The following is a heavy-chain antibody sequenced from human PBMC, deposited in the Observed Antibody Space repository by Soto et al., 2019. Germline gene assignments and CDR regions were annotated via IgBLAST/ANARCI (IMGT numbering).Heavy chain of an antibody. CDR1: GGTFSSYA. Sequence: QVQLVQSGAEVKKPGSSVKVSCKASGGTFSSYAISWVRQAPGQGLEWMGGIIPIFGTANYAQKFQGRVTITADESTSTAYMELSSLRSEDTAVYYCAREEYQLLSPYYYYGMDVWGQGTTVTVSS. CDR3: AREEYQLLSPYYYYGMDV. J-gene: IGHJ6*02. CDR2: IIPIFGTA. D-gene: IGHD2-2*01. V-gene: IGHV1-69*12.